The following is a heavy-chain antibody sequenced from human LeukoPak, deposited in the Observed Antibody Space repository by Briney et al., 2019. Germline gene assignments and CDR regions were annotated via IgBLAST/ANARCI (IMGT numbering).Heavy chain of an antibody. J-gene: IGHJ4*02. D-gene: IGHD6-6*01. CDR1: GYIFTGYY. Sequence: ASVKVSCKASGYIFTGYYLFWVRPAPGQGLAWMGWINPNSGSTNYAQKFQGRVTMTRDTSISTAHMELSRLRSDDPAVYFCGRVLAARLHPFDYWGQGTLVTVSS. CDR3: GRVLAARLHPFDY. V-gene: IGHV1-2*02. CDR2: INPNSGST.